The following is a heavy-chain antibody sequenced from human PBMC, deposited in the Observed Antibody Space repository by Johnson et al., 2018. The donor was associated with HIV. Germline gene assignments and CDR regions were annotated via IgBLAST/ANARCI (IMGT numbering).Heavy chain of an antibody. D-gene: IGHD1-20*01. J-gene: IGHJ3*02. CDR1: GFTFSSYA. CDR3: AKDPSALSITGTSDAFDI. CDR2: ISGSGGST. Sequence: VQLVESGGGLVQPGGSLILSCAASGFTFSSYAMSWVRQAPGKGLEWVSAISGSGGSTYYADSVKGRFTISRDNSKNTLYLQMNSLRAEDTAVYYCAKDPSALSITGTSDAFDIWGQGTMVTVSS. V-gene: IGHV3-23*04.